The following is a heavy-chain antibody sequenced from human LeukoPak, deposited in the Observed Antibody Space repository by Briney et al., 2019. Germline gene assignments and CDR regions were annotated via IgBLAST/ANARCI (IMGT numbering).Heavy chain of an antibody. CDR1: GGSISSYY. Sequence: PSETLSLTCTVSGGSISSYYWSWIRQPPGKGLEWIGYIYYSGSTNYNPSLKSRVTMSVDTSKNQFSLKLSSVTAADTAVYYCARMYSSSRGQFDYWGQGTLVTVSS. CDR2: IYYSGST. J-gene: IGHJ4*02. V-gene: IGHV4-59*12. D-gene: IGHD6-13*01. CDR3: ARMYSSSRGQFDY.